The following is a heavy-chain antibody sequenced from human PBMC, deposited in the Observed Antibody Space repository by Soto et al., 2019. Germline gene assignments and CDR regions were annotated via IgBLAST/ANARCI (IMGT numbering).Heavy chain of an antibody. J-gene: IGHJ4*02. CDR1: GFTFSSYA. Sequence: GGSLRLSCAASGFTFSSYAMSWVRQAPGKGLEWVSAISGSGGSTYYADYAKGRFTISRDNSKNTLYLQMNNLRAEDTAVYYCAKVPRYYDILTGYSYLYYFDYWGQGTLVTVSS. D-gene: IGHD3-9*01. CDR3: AKVPRYYDILTGYSYLYYFDY. V-gene: IGHV3-23*01. CDR2: ISGSGGST.